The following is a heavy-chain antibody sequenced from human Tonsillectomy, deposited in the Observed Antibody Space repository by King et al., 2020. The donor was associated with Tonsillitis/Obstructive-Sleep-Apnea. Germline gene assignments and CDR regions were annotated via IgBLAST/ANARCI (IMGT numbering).Heavy chain of an antibody. CDR1: GGSISSYY. CDR3: AREETTSGFDP. V-gene: IGHV4-59*01. J-gene: IGHJ5*02. D-gene: IGHD2/OR15-2a*01. Sequence: QLQESGPGLVKPSETLSLTCTVSGGSISSYYCSWIRQPPGKGLECIGNIYYSGSTNYNPSLKSRVTISVDTSKNQFSLKLSSVTAADSAVYYCAREETTSGFDPWGQGTLVTVSS. CDR2: IYYSGST.